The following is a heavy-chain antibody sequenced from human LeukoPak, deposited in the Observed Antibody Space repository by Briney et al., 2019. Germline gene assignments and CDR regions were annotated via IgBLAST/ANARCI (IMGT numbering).Heavy chain of an antibody. D-gene: IGHD2-15*01. Sequence: PSETLSVTCTVSGGSINSYYWSWIRQPAGKGLEWIGRIYTSVSTNYNPSLKSRVTISLDKSKNQFSLHLSSVTAADTAVYYCARAPLRYCSGGSCYSDFDYWGQGTLVTVCS. V-gene: IGHV4-4*07. CDR2: IYTSVST. CDR3: ARAPLRYCSGGSCYSDFDY. J-gene: IGHJ4*02. CDR1: GGSINSYY.